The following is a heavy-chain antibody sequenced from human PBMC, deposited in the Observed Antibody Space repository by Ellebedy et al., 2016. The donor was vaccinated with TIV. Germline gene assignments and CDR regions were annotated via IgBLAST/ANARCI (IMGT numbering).Heavy chain of an antibody. D-gene: IGHD3-10*01. V-gene: IGHV2-5*02. CDR2: IYWDDNK. CDR3: AHSIRRYGSGSYRIRNYFDY. J-gene: IGHJ4*02. Sequence: SGPTLVKPTQTLTLTCTFSGFSLSTSGVGVGWIRQPPGKALEWLALIYWDDNKRYSPSLKSRLTITKDTSKNQVVLTMTNMDPVDTATYYCAHSIRRYGSGSYRIRNYFDYWGQGTLVTVSS. CDR1: GFSLSTSGVG.